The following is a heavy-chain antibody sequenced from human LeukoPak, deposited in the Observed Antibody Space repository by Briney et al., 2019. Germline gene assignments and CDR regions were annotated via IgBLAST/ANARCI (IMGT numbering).Heavy chain of an antibody. CDR1: GGTFSSYA. Sequence: ASVKVSCKSSGGTFSSYAISWVRPAPGQGLEWMGGIIPIFGTANYAQKFQGRVTITTDESTRTAYMELSSLRSEDTAVYYCARGLYDSSGYLRYFDYWGQGTLVTVSS. V-gene: IGHV1-69*05. D-gene: IGHD3-22*01. CDR2: IIPIFGTA. J-gene: IGHJ4*02. CDR3: ARGLYDSSGYLRYFDY.